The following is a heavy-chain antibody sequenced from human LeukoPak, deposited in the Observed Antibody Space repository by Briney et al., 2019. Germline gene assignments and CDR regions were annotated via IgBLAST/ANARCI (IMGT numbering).Heavy chain of an antibody. CDR2: INPNSGGT. Sequence: GASVKVSCKASGYTFTGYYMHWVRQAPGQGLEWMGWINPNSGGTNYAQKFQGRVTMTRDTSISTAYMALSRLRSDDTAVYYCASGRNYYDSSGSFVYWGQGTLVSVSS. V-gene: IGHV1-2*02. J-gene: IGHJ4*02. CDR3: ASGRNYYDSSGSFVY. D-gene: IGHD3-22*01. CDR1: GYTFTGYY.